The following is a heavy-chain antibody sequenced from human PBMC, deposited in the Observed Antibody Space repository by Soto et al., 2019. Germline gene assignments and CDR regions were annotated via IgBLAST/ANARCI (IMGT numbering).Heavy chain of an antibody. CDR1: KFTFNSYG. V-gene: IGHV3-30*18. Sequence: HPGGSLRLSCAASKFTFNSYGMYWVRQAPGKGLEWLAYILYDGTKTYYADTVKGRFTISRDNSKNTLYLQMASLRVEDTAVYYCVKDLAHMADFWGQGTRVAVSS. J-gene: IGHJ4*02. D-gene: IGHD3-16*01. CDR2: ILYDGTKT. CDR3: VKDLAHMADF.